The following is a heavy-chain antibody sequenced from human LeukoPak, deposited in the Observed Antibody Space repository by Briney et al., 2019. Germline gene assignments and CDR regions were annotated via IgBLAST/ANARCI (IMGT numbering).Heavy chain of an antibody. CDR2: FYYSGST. CDR1: GGSVSSGRYY. Sequence: KASQTLSLTCTVSGGSVSSGRYYWSWIRQPPGKGLEWIGYFYYSGSTNYNPSLKTRVTMSVDTSKNQFSLKVSSVTAADTAVYYCARKRTGDQGYYFDYWGQGTLVTVSS. D-gene: IGHD1-1*01. V-gene: IGHV4-61*01. J-gene: IGHJ4*02. CDR3: ARKRTGDQGYYFDY.